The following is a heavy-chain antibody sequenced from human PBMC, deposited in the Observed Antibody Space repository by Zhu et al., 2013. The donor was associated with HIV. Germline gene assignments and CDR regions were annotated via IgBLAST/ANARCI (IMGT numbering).Heavy chain of an antibody. CDR2: ISVYNGNT. Sequence: QVQLVQSGAEVKKPGASVKVSYKASGYTFSSYGISWVRQAPGQGLEWMGWISVYNGNTNYAQKFHDRVTMTTDTSTSTAYMELRSLRSDDTAVYYCARVVAVTRYFDLWGLAPWSPSLQ. CDR3: ARVVAVTRYFDL. J-gene: IGHJ2*01. V-gene: IGHV1-18*01. CDR1: GYTFSSYG. D-gene: IGHD4-17*01.